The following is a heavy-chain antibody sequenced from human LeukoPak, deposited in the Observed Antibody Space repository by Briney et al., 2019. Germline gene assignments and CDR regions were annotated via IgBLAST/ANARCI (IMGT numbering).Heavy chain of an antibody. CDR2: INHSGST. CDR3: ARGPDYYDSSGYRRGVFDY. D-gene: IGHD3-22*01. V-gene: IGHV4-34*01. J-gene: IGHJ4*02. Sequence: KPSETLSLTCAVYGGSFSGYYWSWIRQPPGKGLEWIGEINHSGSTNYNPSLKSRVTISVDTSKNQFSLKLSSVTAADTAVYYCARGPDYYDSSGYRRGVFDYWGQGTLVTVSS. CDR1: GGSFSGYY.